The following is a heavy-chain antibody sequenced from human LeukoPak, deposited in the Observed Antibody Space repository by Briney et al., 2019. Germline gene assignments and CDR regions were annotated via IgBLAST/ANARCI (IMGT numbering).Heavy chain of an antibody. CDR2: IYYSGST. V-gene: IGHV4-39*07. Sequence: PSETLSLTCTVSGGSISSSSYYWGWIRQPPGKGLEWIGSIYYSGSTYYNPSLKSRVTISVDTSKNQFSLKLSSVTAADTAVYYCARDLRFGELLPPGGFDPWGQGTLVTVSS. CDR1: GGSISSSSYY. D-gene: IGHD3-10*01. J-gene: IGHJ5*02. CDR3: ARDLRFGELLPPGGFDP.